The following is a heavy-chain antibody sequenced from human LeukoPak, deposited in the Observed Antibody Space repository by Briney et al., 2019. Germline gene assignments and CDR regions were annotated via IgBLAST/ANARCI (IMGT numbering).Heavy chain of an antibody. CDR3: ARHVKSYSSSPPGGIDY. V-gene: IGHV4-39*07. CDR1: GGSVSNSRVY. J-gene: IGHJ4*02. CDR2: IYHSGST. Sequence: SETLSLTCTVSGGSVSNSRVYWAWIRQTPGEGLEWVGYIYHSGSTYYNPSLKSRVTISVDRSKNQFSLKLSSVTAADTAVYYCARHVKSYSSSPPGGIDYWGQGTLVTVSS. D-gene: IGHD6-6*01.